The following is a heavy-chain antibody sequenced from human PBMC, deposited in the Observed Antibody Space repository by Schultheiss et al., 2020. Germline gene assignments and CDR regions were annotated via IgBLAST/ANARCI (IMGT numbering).Heavy chain of an antibody. D-gene: IGHD2-2*01. CDR3: ARVPAARTYYDYGMDV. CDR1: GFTFSSYW. CDR2: ISSSSSTI. J-gene: IGHJ6*02. V-gene: IGHV3-48*01. Sequence: GGSLRLSCAASGFTFSSYWMSWVRQAPGKGLEWVSAISSSSSTIYYADSVKGRFTISRDNAKNSLYLQMNSLRAEDTAVYYCARVPAARTYYDYGMDVWGQGTTVTGYS.